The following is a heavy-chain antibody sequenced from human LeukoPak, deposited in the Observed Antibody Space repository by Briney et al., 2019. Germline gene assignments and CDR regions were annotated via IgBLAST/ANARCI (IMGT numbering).Heavy chain of an antibody. CDR1: GFTFSNAW. D-gene: IGHD3/OR15-3a*01. CDR3: AKTFWTRRGFDI. J-gene: IGHJ3*02. CDR2: ISSDGGST. Sequence: GGSLRLSCAASGFTFSNAWMSWVRQAPGKGLEYVSGISSDGGSTYYPNSVKGRFTISRDNSKNTLYLQMGSLRAEDTAVYYCAKTFWTRRGFDIWGQGTMVTVSS. V-gene: IGHV3-64*01.